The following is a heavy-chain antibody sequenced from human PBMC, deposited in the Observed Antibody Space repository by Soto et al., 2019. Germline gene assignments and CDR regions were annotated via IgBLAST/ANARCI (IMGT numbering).Heavy chain of an antibody. CDR3: ARRGYCSGGSCYPTPFDP. Sequence: SETLSLTCTVSGGSISSSSYYWGWIRQPPGKGLEWIGSIYYSGSTYYNPSLKSRVTISVDTSKNQFSLKLSSVTAADTAVYYCARRGYCSGGSCYPTPFDPWGQGTQVTVSS. CDR2: IYYSGST. V-gene: IGHV4-39*01. J-gene: IGHJ5*02. CDR1: GGSISSSSYY. D-gene: IGHD2-15*01.